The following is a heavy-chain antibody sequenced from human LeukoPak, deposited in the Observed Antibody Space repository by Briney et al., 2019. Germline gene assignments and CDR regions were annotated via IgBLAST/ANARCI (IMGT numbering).Heavy chain of an antibody. CDR3: ARVKEASAFDI. J-gene: IGHJ3*02. CDR2: ISSSGSTI. D-gene: IGHD5-12*01. CDR1: GFTFSSYE. Sequence: PGGSLRLSCAASGFTFSSYEMNWVRQAPGKGLEWVSYISSSGSTIYYADSVKGRFTISRDNAKNSLYLQMNSLRADDTAVYYCARVKEASAFDIWGQGAMVTVSS. V-gene: IGHV3-48*03.